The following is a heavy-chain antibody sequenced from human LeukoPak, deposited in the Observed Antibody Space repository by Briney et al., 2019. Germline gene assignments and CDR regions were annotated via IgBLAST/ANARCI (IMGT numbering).Heavy chain of an antibody. V-gene: IGHV4-59*08. Sequence: PSETLSLTCTVSGGSISAYYWSWIRQPPGKGLEWIGYIYYSGSTDYNPSLKRRVTISLDTSKNQLSLKLNSVTAADTAVYYCARTIAAAGSWADYWGQGTLVTVSS. D-gene: IGHD6-13*01. CDR1: GGSISAYY. CDR3: ARTIAAAGSWADY. J-gene: IGHJ4*02. CDR2: IYYSGST.